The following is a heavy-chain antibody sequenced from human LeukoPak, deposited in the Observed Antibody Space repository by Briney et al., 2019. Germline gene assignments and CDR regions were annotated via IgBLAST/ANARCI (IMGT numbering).Heavy chain of an antibody. CDR1: GGSISSSSYY. Sequence: SETLSLTCTVSGGSISSSSYYWGWIRQPPGKGLEWIGSIYYSGSTYYNPSLKSRVTISVDTSKSQFSLKLSSVTAADTAVYYCARQVKTTVTNEGAFDIWGQGTMVTVSS. V-gene: IGHV4-39*01. J-gene: IGHJ3*02. D-gene: IGHD4-17*01. CDR2: IYYSGST. CDR3: ARQVKTTVTNEGAFDI.